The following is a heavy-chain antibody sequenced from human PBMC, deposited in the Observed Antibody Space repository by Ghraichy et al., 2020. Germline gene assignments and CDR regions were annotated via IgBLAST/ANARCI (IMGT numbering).Heavy chain of an antibody. CDR2: ISSGSNAI. V-gene: IGHV3-48*01. CDR1: GFTFSDYA. CDR3: AKDYDILTGHLS. J-gene: IGHJ5*02. Sequence: LSLTCAASGFTFSDYAMKWVRQTPGKGPEWIAHISSGSNAIYYADSVKGRFSVSRDNARNFLHLQMNSLRAEDTAVYYCAKDYDILTGHLSWGQGTLVTVSS. D-gene: IGHD3-9*01.